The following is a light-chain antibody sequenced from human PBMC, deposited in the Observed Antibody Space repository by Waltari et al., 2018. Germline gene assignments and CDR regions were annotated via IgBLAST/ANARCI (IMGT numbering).Light chain of an antibody. CDR1: QSVKSN. J-gene: IGKJ2*01. V-gene: IGKV3-15*01. CDR3: QQYNIRPPDT. Sequence: EIVMTHSPATLSVYPGERATLSRRASQSVKSNLAWYQQKPGQSPRLRIYGASTRVTGSPARFSGSGSGTEFTLTISSLQSEDSAVYFCQQYNIRPPDTFGQGTKLEIK. CDR2: GAS.